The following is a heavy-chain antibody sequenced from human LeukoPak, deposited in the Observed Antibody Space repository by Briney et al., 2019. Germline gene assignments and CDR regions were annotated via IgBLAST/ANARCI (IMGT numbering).Heavy chain of an antibody. D-gene: IGHD3-16*01. V-gene: IGHV4-34*01. CDR3: ARKASKRFGMIRDYFDY. CDR1: GGSFSGYY. Sequence: PSETLSLTCAVYGGSFSGYYWSWIRQPPGKGLEWIGEINHSGSTNYNPSLKSRVTISVDTSKNQFSLKLSSVTAADTAVYYCARKASKRFGMIRDYFDYWGQGTLVTVSS. J-gene: IGHJ4*02. CDR2: INHSGST.